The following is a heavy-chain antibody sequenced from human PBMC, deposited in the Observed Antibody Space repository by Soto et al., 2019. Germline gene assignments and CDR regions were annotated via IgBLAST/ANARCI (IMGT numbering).Heavy chain of an antibody. D-gene: IGHD3-10*01. J-gene: IGHJ3*02. CDR2: IYYSGST. V-gene: IGHV4-39*01. Sequence: SETLSLTCTVSGGSISSSSYYWGWIRQPPGKGLEWIGSIYYSGSTYYNPSLKSRVTISVDTSKNQFSLKLSSVTAADTAVYYCARSGAYGSGSYLFPDAFDIWGQGTMVTVSS. CDR1: GGSISSSSYY. CDR3: ARSGAYGSGSYLFPDAFDI.